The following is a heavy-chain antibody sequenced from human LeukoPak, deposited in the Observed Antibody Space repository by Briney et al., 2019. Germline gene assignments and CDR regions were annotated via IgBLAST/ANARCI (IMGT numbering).Heavy chain of an antibody. CDR3: VRGLRGTRPWYFDS. CDR2: ARNKANSYTT. V-gene: IGHV3-72*01. CDR1: GFSFSDYY. Sequence: PGGSLRLSCAASGFSFSDYYMDWVRQAPGKGLEWVGRARNKANSYTTQNAASVKGRFTISRDGSKNSLYLQMNNLKIEDTAVYYCVRGLRGTRPWYFDSWGQGPMVTVSS. D-gene: IGHD3-16*01. J-gene: IGHJ4*02.